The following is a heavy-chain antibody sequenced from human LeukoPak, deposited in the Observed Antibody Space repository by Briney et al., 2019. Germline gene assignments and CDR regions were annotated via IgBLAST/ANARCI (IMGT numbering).Heavy chain of an antibody. Sequence: SETLSLTCTVSGGSISSYYWSWIRQPPGKGLEWIGYIYYSGSTNYNPSLKSRVTIPVDTSKNQFSLKLSSVTAADTAVSYCAGRGYSSSWAYYYYYMDVWGKGTTVTISS. CDR3: AGRGYSSSWAYYYYYMDV. CDR1: GGSISSYY. D-gene: IGHD6-13*01. CDR2: IYYSGST. V-gene: IGHV4-59*01. J-gene: IGHJ6*03.